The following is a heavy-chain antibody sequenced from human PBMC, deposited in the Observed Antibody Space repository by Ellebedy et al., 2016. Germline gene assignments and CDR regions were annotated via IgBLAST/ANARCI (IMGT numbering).Heavy chain of an antibody. J-gene: IGHJ4*02. CDR1: GYTFTSYG. V-gene: IGHV1-18*04. Sequence: ASVKVSCXASGYTFTSYGLSWVRQAPGQGLDWMGWVRPNNGYTNYAQKLQGRVTMTTDTSTSTAYMELSSLRSEDTAVYYCARSQYYYDSSGYYYPYYFDYWGQGTLVTVSS. CDR2: VRPNNGYT. CDR3: ARSQYYYDSSGYYYPYYFDY. D-gene: IGHD3-22*01.